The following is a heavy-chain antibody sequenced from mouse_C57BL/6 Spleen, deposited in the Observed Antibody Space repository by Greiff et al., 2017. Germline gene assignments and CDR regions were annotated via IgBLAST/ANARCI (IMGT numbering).Heavy chain of an antibody. CDR3: ARRDSTVVATKYFDG. Sequence: VQLQQSGAELARPGASVKLSCKASGYTFTSYGISWVKQRTGQGLEWIGEIYPRSGNTYYNEKFKGKATLTADKSSSTAYMEVRSLTSEDSAVYFWARRDSTVVATKYFDGWGTGTTVTVSS. CDR2: IYPRSGNT. V-gene: IGHV1-81*01. J-gene: IGHJ1*03. CDR1: GYTFTSYG. D-gene: IGHD1-1*01.